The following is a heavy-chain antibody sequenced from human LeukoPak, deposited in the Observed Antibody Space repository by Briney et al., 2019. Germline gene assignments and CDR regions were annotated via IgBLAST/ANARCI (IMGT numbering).Heavy chain of an antibody. Sequence: GGSLRLSCAASGFTFSSYWMHWVRQAPGKGLVWVSRINSDGSSTSYADSVKGRFTISRDNAKNTLYLQMNSLRAEDTAVYYCARVETQYYDILTGYYNRMYYYYMDVRGKGTTVTISS. V-gene: IGHV3-74*01. J-gene: IGHJ6*03. CDR3: ARVETQYYDILTGYYNRMYYYYMDV. CDR2: INSDGSST. CDR1: GFTFSSYW. D-gene: IGHD3-9*01.